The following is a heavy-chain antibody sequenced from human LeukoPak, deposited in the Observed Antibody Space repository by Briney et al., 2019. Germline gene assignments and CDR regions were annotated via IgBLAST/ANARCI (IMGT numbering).Heavy chain of an antibody. CDR3: ATRPDYDILTGSKFDI. D-gene: IGHD3-9*01. J-gene: IGHJ3*02. V-gene: IGHV5-51*01. CDR2: IYPGDSDT. Sequence: GESLKISCKGSGYSFTSYWIGWVRPMPGKGLEWMGIIYPGDSDTRYSPSFQGQVTISADKSISTAYLQWSSLKASDTAMYYCATRPDYDILTGSKFDIWGQGTMVTVSS. CDR1: GYSFTSYW.